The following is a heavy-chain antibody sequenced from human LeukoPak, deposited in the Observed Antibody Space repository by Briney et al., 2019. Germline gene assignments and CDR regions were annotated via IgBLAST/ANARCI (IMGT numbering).Heavy chain of an antibody. CDR2: INPNSGGT. CDR1: GYTFTGYH. V-gene: IGHV1-2*02. J-gene: IGHJ4*02. Sequence: ASVKVSCKASGYTFTGYHMHWVRQAPGQGLEWMGWINPNSGGTNYAQKFQGRVTMTRDTSISTAYMELSRLRSDDTAVYYCARVGLSGSYYNDYWGQGTLVTVSS. CDR3: ARVGLSGSYYNDY. D-gene: IGHD3-10*01.